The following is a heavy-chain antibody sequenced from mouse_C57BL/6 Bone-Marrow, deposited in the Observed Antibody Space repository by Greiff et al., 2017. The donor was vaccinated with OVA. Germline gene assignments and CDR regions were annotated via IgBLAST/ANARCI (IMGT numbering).Heavy chain of an antibody. CDR2: ISSGGSYT. CDR1: GFTFSSSG. CDR3: ARRTTVVANAMDD. J-gene: IGHJ4*01. D-gene: IGHD1-1*01. V-gene: IGHV5-6*01. Sequence: EVQVVESGGDLVKPGGSLKLSCAASGFTFSSSGMSWVRQTPDKRLEWVATISSGGSYTYYPDSVKGRFTISRDNAKNTLYLQMSSLKSEDTAMYYCARRTTVVANAMDDWGQGTSVTVSS.